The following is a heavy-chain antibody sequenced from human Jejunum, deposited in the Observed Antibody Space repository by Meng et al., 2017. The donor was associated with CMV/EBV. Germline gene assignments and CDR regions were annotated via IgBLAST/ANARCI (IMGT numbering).Heavy chain of an antibody. D-gene: IGHD2-21*02. Sequence: SGYTFTSYGISWVRQAPGQGLEWVGWISTYNGNTHYAQKLQGRATMTTDTSTSTAYMEVRSLKSDDTAVYYCARGVVTMTRYYFDYWGQGTLVTVSS. CDR1: GYTFTSYG. CDR2: ISTYNGNT. J-gene: IGHJ4*02. CDR3: ARGVVTMTRYYFDY. V-gene: IGHV1-18*01.